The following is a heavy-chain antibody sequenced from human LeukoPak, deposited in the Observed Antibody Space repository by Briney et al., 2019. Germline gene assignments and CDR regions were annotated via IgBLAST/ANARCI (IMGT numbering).Heavy chain of an antibody. CDR2: IYTSGST. V-gene: IGHV4-4*07. J-gene: IGHJ5*02. Sequence: PSETLSLTCTASGGSISSYYWSWIRQPAGKGVEWIGRIYTSGSTNYNPSLKSRVTMSVDTSKNQCSLKLSSVTAADTAVHYCARVAYSSGWYEDWFDPWGQGTLVTVSS. D-gene: IGHD6-19*01. CDR3: ARVAYSSGWYEDWFDP. CDR1: GGSISSYY.